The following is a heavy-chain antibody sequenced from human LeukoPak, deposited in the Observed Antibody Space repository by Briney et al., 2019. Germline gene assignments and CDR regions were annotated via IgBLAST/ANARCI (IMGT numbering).Heavy chain of an antibody. CDR2: ISSSSSYI. J-gene: IGHJ4*02. CDR1: GFTFSSYS. CDR3: ARDHDFWSGYYEGSVLDY. V-gene: IGHV3-21*01. D-gene: IGHD3-3*01. Sequence: GGSLRLSCAASGFTFSSYSMNWVRQAPGKGLEWVSSISSSSSYIYYADSVKGRFTISRDSAKNSLYLQMNSLRAEDTAVYYCARDHDFWSGYYEGSVLDYWGQGTLVTVSS.